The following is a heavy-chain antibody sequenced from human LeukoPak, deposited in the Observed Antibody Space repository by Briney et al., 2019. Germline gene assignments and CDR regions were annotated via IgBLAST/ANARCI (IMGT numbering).Heavy chain of an antibody. CDR3: ARVLAMVRGAPFDY. CDR2: INTNTGNP. CDR1: GYTFTSYG. J-gene: IGHJ4*02. V-gene: IGHV7-4-1*02. Sequence: ASVKVSCKASGYTFTSYGMNWVRQAPGQGLEWMGWINTNTGNPTYAQGFTGRFVFSLDTSVSTAYLQITSLKAEDTAVFYCARVLAMVRGAPFDYWGQGTLVTVSS. D-gene: IGHD3-10*01.